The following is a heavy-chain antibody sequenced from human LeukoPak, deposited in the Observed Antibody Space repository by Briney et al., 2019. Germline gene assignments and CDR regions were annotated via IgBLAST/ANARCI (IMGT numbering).Heavy chain of an antibody. J-gene: IGHJ1*01. CDR1: GFTFTTYA. CDR2: ISGSSGHI. CDR3: ARDFLGY. D-gene: IGHD7-27*01. V-gene: IGHV3-21*06. Sequence: PGGSLRLSCEASGFTFTTYAMIWVRQAPGKGLEWVSSISGSSGHIYYADSVKGRFTTSTDNAKNSLYLQLNSLRAEDTAVYYCARDFLGYWGQGTLVTV.